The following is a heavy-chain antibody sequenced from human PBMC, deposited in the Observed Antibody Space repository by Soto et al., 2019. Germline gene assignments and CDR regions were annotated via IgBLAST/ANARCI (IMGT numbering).Heavy chain of an antibody. CDR3: ASYDYYGSGNPAYYFEY. CDR1: GGTFSSYA. Sequence: SVKVSCKASGGTFSSYAISGVRQAPGQELEWMGGIIPIFGTANYAQKFQGRVTITADEYTSTAYMELSSLRSEDTAVYYCASYDYYGSGNPAYYFEYWGQGTLVRVSS. CDR2: IIPIFGTA. V-gene: IGHV1-69*13. J-gene: IGHJ4*02. D-gene: IGHD3-10*01.